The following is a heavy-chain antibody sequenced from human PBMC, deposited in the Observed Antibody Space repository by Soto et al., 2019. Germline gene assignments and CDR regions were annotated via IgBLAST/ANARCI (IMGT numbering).Heavy chain of an antibody. Sequence: QITLKESGPTLVKPTQTLTLTCTFSGFSLSTRDVGVGWIRQPPGKALEWLTLIYWDDYKHYSPSLETRLAITKDTSKNQVVLPMTNMDPVDTATYYCAQKGRGYFDYWGQGTLVTVSS. J-gene: IGHJ4*02. CDR2: IYWDDYK. D-gene: IGHD3-10*01. CDR1: GFSLSTRDVG. CDR3: AQKGRGYFDY. V-gene: IGHV2-5*02.